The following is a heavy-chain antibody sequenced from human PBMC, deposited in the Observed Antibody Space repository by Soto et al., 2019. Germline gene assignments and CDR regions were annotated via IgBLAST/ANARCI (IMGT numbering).Heavy chain of an antibody. J-gene: IGHJ4*02. D-gene: IGHD1-20*01. Sequence: PSETLSLTCTVSGGSISSGGYYWSWIRQHPGKGLEWIGYIYYSGSTYCNPSLKSRVTISVDTSKNQFSLKLSSVTAADTAVYYCARILTGTTGYFDYWGQGTLVPVSS. V-gene: IGHV4-31*03. CDR3: ARILTGTTGYFDY. CDR1: GGSISSGGYY. CDR2: IYYSGST.